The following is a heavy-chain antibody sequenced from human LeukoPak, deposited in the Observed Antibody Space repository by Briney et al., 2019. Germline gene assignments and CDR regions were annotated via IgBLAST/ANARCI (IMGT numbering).Heavy chain of an antibody. Sequence: KSSETLSLTCAVCVGSFSGYYWSWIRQPPGKGLEWIGEINNSGSSNHNPSLKSRVTISVDTPKNQFSLKLTAVTAADTAVYYCARSAYSSAGLYYYYYMDVWGRGTPVTVSS. D-gene: IGHD3-22*01. V-gene: IGHV4-34*01. CDR2: INNSGSS. CDR1: VGSFSGYY. J-gene: IGHJ6*03. CDR3: ARSAYSSAGLYYYYYMDV.